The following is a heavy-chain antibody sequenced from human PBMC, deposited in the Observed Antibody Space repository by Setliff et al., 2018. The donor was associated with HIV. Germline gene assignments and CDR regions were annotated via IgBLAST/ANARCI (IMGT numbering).Heavy chain of an antibody. J-gene: IGHJ6*04. D-gene: IGHD3-10*01. CDR2: IYTNENT. CDR3: ASSSYVQWFGELSFGV. Sequence: PSETLSLTCTVSGGSISSGSYYWSWIRQPAGKGLEWIGHIYTNENTNYNPSLKSRVTISVDTSKHQFSLKLSSVTAADTAVYYCASSSYVQWFGELSFGVWGKGTTVTVSS. CDR1: GGSISSGSYY. V-gene: IGHV4-61*09.